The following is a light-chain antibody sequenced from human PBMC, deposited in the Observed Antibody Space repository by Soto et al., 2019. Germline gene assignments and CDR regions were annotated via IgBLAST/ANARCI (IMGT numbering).Light chain of an antibody. J-gene: IGKJ5*01. CDR1: QSVSSK. CDR2: GAS. Sequence: ELVMTQSPAALSVSPGAGPTLSCRASQSVSSKLAWYQQKPGQAPRLLIYGASTRATGIPARFSGSGSGTEFTLIISRLEPEEFAVYYCQQYGSSPITVGNGKRLAIK. CDR3: QQYGSSPIT. V-gene: IGKV3-15*01.